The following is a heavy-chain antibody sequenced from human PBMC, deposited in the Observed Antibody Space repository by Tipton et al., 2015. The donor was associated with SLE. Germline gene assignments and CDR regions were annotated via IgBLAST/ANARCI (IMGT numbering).Heavy chain of an antibody. D-gene: IGHD6-13*01. CDR1: GGSFSGYY. CDR2: INHSGST. CDR3: ARGQLVLYY. V-gene: IGHV4-34*01. J-gene: IGHJ4*02. Sequence: TLSLTCAVYGGSFSGYYWSWIRQPPGKGLEWIGEINHSGSTNYNPSLKRRVTISVDTSKNQFSLKLSSGTAADTAVYYCARGQLVLYYWGQGTLVTVSS.